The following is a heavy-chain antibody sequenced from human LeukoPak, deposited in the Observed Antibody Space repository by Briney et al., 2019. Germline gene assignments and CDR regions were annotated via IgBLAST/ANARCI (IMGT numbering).Heavy chain of an antibody. CDR3: ARGLVALGGTFDY. Sequence: SETLSLTCTVSGGPVSNFYWNWIRQPPGKGLEWIGYMYYDGSTNYNPSLKSRVIISIDTSKTQFSLKLSSVTAADTAVYYCARGLVALGGTFDYWGQGTLVTVSS. CDR1: GGPVSNFY. J-gene: IGHJ4*02. D-gene: IGHD1-26*01. V-gene: IGHV4-59*02. CDR2: MYYDGST.